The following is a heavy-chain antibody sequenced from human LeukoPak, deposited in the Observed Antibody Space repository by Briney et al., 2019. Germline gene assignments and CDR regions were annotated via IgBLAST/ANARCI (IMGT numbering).Heavy chain of an antibody. CDR2: IKNKADGWTA. Sequence: GGSLRHSCAASGLKFNNALMSWVRQAPGKGLEWVGRIKNKADGWTADYAAPVKGRFTISRDDSRSTLFLQMNSLKTEDTAMYYCTTDPGDFPEDWGQGTLVTVSS. J-gene: IGHJ4*02. V-gene: IGHV3-15*01. CDR1: GLKFNNAL. CDR3: TTDPGDFPED. D-gene: IGHD4-17*01.